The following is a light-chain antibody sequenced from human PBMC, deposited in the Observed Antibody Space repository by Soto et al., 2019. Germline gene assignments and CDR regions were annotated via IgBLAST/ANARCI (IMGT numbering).Light chain of an antibody. CDR1: QSVSSN. CDR2: GAS. CDR3: QQYNNWPPVT. J-gene: IGKJ5*01. Sequence: EIVMTQSPATLSVSPGERATLSCRASQSVSSNLAWYQQKPGQAPRLLIYGASSRSTGIPARFSGSGSGTEFTLTISSRQSEDFAVYYCQQYNNWPPVTFGQGTRLEIK. V-gene: IGKV3-15*01.